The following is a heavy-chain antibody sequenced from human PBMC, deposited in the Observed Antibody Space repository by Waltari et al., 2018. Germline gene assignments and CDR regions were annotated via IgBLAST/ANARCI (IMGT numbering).Heavy chain of an antibody. Sequence: QVQLVQSGAEVKKPGSSVKVSCKASGGTFSSYAISWVRQAPGQGLEWMGGIIPILGIANYAQKFQGRVTITADESTSTAYMELSSLRSEDTAVYYCARPYSGSSNYYYYYMDVWGKGTTVTVSS. CDR1: GGTFSSYA. J-gene: IGHJ6*03. D-gene: IGHD1-26*01. V-gene: IGHV1-69*04. CDR2: IIPILGIA. CDR3: ARPYSGSSNYYYYYMDV.